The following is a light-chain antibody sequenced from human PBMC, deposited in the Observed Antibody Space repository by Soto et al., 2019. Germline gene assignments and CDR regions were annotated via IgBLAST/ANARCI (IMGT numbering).Light chain of an antibody. CDR1: SSDVGGYNY. V-gene: IGLV2-11*01. J-gene: IGLJ1*01. Sequence: QSALTQPRSVSGSPGQSVTISCTGTSSDVGGYNYVSWYQHHPGKAPKLMIYDVSKRPSGVPDRFSGSKSGNTASLTISGLQAEDEADYYCCSYGGSNIYVFGIGTKVIVL. CDR3: CSYGGSNIYV. CDR2: DVS.